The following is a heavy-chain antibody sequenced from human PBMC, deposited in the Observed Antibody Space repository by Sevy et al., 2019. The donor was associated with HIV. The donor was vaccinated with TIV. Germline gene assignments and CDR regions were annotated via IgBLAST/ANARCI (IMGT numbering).Heavy chain of an antibody. CDR1: GFTFSSYA. V-gene: IGHV3-30-3*01. CDR2: ISYDGSNK. D-gene: IGHD6-13*01. Sequence: GGSLRLSCAASGFTFSSYAMHWVRQAPGKGLEWVAVISYDGSNKYYADSVKGRFTISRDNSKNTLYLQMNSLRAEDTAVYYWARVGASSSWDGGSYGMDVWGQGTTVTVSS. CDR3: ARVGASSSWDGGSYGMDV. J-gene: IGHJ6*02.